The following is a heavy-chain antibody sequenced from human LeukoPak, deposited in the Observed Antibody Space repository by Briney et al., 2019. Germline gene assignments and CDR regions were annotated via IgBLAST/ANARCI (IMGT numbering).Heavy chain of an antibody. CDR1: GGSISSGSYY. Sequence: SETLSLTCTVSGGSISSGSYYWSWIRQPAGKGLEWIGRIYTSGSTNYNPSLKSQVTISVDTSKNQFSLKLSSVTAADTAVYYCARVSRGYSYGCFDYWGQGTLVTVSS. CDR2: IYTSGST. V-gene: IGHV4-61*02. D-gene: IGHD5-18*01. CDR3: ARVSRGYSYGCFDY. J-gene: IGHJ4*02.